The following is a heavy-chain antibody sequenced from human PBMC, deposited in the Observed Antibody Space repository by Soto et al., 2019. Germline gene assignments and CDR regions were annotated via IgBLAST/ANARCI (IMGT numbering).Heavy chain of an antibody. D-gene: IGHD4-17*01. Sequence: GASVKVSCKASGYTFTSYDINWVRQATGQGLEWMGWMNPNSGNTGYAQKFQGRVTMTRNTSISTAYMELSSLRSEDTAVYYCATMFDYGDYDYFDYWGQGTLVTVSS. V-gene: IGHV1-8*01. J-gene: IGHJ4*02. CDR2: MNPNSGNT. CDR3: ATMFDYGDYDYFDY. CDR1: GYTFTSYD.